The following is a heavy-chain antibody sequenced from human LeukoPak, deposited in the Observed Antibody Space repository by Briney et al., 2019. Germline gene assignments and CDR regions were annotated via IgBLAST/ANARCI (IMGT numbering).Heavy chain of an antibody. J-gene: IGHJ4*02. Sequence: ASVKVSCKASGYTFTTYGISWVRQAPGQGLEWMGWISVYNGNTNYAQKLQGRVTMTTDTSTSTAYMELRSLRSDDTAMYYCARYSGYDLLDYWGQGTLVTVSS. CDR2: ISVYNGNT. CDR3: ARYSGYDLLDY. D-gene: IGHD5-12*01. CDR1: GYTFTTYG. V-gene: IGHV1-18*01.